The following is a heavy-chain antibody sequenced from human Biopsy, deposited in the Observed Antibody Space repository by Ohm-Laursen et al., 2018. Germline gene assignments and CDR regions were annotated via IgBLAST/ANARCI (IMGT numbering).Heavy chain of an antibody. J-gene: IGHJ4*02. D-gene: IGHD3-16*01. CDR1: GVSINTGGYY. V-gene: IGHV4-31*03. Sequence: SDTLSPTCTVSGVSINTGGYYWTWIRQHPGTGLEWIGYIHYSGNTLYNPSLKSRLTISVDTSRNQFSLKLTSVTAADTALYYCTRAGGGKIYGLWGQGTLVTVSS. CDR3: TRAGGGKIYGL. CDR2: IHYSGNT.